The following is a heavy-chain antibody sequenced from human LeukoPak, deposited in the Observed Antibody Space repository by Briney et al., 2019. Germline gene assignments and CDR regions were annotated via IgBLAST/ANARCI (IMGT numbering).Heavy chain of an antibody. CDR2: IYYSGST. J-gene: IGHJ5*02. CDR3: ARDRTTSWFDP. CDR1: GGSISSGGYY. Sequence: SQTLSLTCTVSGGSISSGGYYWSWIRQHPGKGLEWIGYIYYSGSTYYNPSLKSRVTISVDTSKNQFPLKLSSVTAADTAVYYCARDRTTSWFDPWGQGTLVTVSS. V-gene: IGHV4-31*03. D-gene: IGHD4-17*01.